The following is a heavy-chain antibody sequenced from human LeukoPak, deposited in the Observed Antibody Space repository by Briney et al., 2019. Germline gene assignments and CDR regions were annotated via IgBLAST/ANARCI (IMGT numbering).Heavy chain of an antibody. V-gene: IGHV3-74*01. Sequence: GGSLRLSCAASGFTFSSYWMHWVRQAPGKGLVWVSRINSDGSSTSYADSVKGRFTISRDNAKNTLYLQMNSLRAEDTAVYYCAADTAMVYYFDYWGQGTPVTVSS. CDR3: AADTAMVYYFDY. CDR1: GFTFSSYW. CDR2: INSDGSST. D-gene: IGHD5-18*01. J-gene: IGHJ4*02.